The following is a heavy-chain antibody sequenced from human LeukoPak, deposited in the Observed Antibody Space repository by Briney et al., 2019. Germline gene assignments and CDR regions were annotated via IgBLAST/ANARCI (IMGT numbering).Heavy chain of an antibody. Sequence: SGGSLRLSCSASGFTFSTSAIHWVRQAPGKGLEYVSAISSNGGSTYYADSVKGRFTISRDTSKNTLYLQMNSLRPEDTAVYYCAREAWGFDNWGQGTLVTVSS. CDR3: AREAWGFDN. V-gene: IGHV3-64*04. D-gene: IGHD7-27*01. J-gene: IGHJ4*02. CDR1: GFTFSTSA. CDR2: ISSNGGST.